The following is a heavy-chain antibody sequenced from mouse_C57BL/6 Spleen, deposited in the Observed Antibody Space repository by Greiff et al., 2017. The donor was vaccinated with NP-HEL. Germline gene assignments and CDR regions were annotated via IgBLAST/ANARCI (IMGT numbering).Heavy chain of an antibody. J-gene: IGHJ4*01. CDR3: ARGDYAMDY. Sequence: EVQLQQSGPELVKPGASVKISCKASGYTFTDYYMNWVKQSHGQSLEWIGDINPNNGGTSYNQKFKGKATLTVDKSSSTAYMERRSLTSEDSAVYYCARGDYAMDYWSQGTSVTVSS. V-gene: IGHV1-26*01. CDR2: INPNNGGT. CDR1: GYTFTDYY.